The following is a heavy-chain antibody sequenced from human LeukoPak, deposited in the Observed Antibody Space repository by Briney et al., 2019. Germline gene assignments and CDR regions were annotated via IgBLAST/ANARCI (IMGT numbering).Heavy chain of an antibody. D-gene: IGHD6-19*01. V-gene: IGHV3-30*18. CDR1: GFTFSSYG. CDR3: AKGSKAVLFTRDHYMDV. Sequence: GGSLRLSCAASGFTFSSYGMHWVRQAPGKGLEWVAVISYDGSNKYYADSVRGRFTISRDNSKNTLYLQMNSLRAEDTAVYFCAKGSKAVLFTRDHYMDVWGKGTTVTISS. J-gene: IGHJ6*03. CDR2: ISYDGSNK.